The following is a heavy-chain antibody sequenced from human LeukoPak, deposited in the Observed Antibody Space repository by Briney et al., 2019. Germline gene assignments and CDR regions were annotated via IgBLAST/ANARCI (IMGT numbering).Heavy chain of an antibody. V-gene: IGHV1-69*13. CDR1: GAAFNSYG. Sequence: SVNLSCNSTGAAFNSYGISWVRQATGQGLGWMGGFIRRVGTAYYAQEFQGRVTYTPDESASTAYMEVSSLRSEDTAVYYCASGSLGDGYGDSDYYQYMDVWGKGTTVTVSS. J-gene: IGHJ6*03. CDR2: FIRRVGTA. D-gene: IGHD4-17*01. CDR3: ASGSLGDGYGDSDYYQYMDV.